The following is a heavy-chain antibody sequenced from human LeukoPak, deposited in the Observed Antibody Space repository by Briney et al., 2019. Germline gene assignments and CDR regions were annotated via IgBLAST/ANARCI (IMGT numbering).Heavy chain of an antibody. Sequence: PGGSLRLSCAASGFTFSSYAMHWVRQAPGKGLEGVAVISYDGSNKYYADSVKGRFTISRDNSKNTLYLQMNSLRAEDTAVYYCARDFGYSSSWYHSYYYYGMDVWGQGTTVTVSS. D-gene: IGHD6-13*01. CDR2: ISYDGSNK. CDR1: GFTFSSYA. J-gene: IGHJ6*02. V-gene: IGHV3-30-3*01. CDR3: ARDFGYSSSWYHSYYYYGMDV.